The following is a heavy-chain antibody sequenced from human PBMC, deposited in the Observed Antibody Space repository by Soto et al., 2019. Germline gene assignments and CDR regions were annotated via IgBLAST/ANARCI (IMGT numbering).Heavy chain of an antibody. CDR1: GFTFSSYG. CDR2: IWYDGSNK. D-gene: IGHD6-19*01. Sequence: PGGSLRLSCAASGFTFSSYGMHWVRQAPGKGLEWVAVIWYDGSNKYYADSVKGRFTISRDNSKNTLYLQMNSLRAEDTAVYYCARDTGSGWYDYFDYWGQGTLVTVSS. V-gene: IGHV3-33*01. CDR3: ARDTGSGWYDYFDY. J-gene: IGHJ4*02.